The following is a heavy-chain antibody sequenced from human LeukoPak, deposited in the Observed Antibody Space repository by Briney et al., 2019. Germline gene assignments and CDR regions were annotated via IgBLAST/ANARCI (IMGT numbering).Heavy chain of an antibody. Sequence: GGSLRLSCAASEFTFSTYSMNWVRQAPGKGLEWISYISSSISISDSSTSYADSVKGRFTISRDNAKNSLYLQMNSLRAEDTAVYYCAKDPLSGSYSLIRDDYWGQGTLVTVSS. CDR2: ISSSISISDSST. D-gene: IGHD1-26*01. CDR3: AKDPLSGSYSLIRDDY. CDR1: EFTFSTYS. V-gene: IGHV3-48*01. J-gene: IGHJ4*02.